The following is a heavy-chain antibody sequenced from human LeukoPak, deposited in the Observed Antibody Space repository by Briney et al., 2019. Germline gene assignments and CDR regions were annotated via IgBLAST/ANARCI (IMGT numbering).Heavy chain of an antibody. D-gene: IGHD1-14*01. CDR2: IGPTGTDR. Sequence: GGSLRLSCAASRSTFSSCGFNWVRQAPGKGLEWVSSIGPTGTDRYYADSVRGRFTISRDNAKNSMYLQMDSLRDEDTAVYYCATETIGRHYDYWGQGTLLTVSS. J-gene: IGHJ4*02. V-gene: IGHV3-21*01. CDR3: ATETIGRHYDY. CDR1: RSTFSSCG.